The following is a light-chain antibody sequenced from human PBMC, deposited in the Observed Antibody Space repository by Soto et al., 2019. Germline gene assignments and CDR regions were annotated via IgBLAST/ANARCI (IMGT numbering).Light chain of an antibody. V-gene: IGKV4-1*01. Sequence: DIVMTQSPDSLAVSLGERATINCKSSQSVLYSSNNKNYLAWYQQKPGQPPKLLIYWASTRESGVPDRFSGSGSGTDFPLTISSLQAEDVAVYYRQQYYRPWTFGQGTKVEIK. CDR3: QQYYRPWT. CDR2: WAS. J-gene: IGKJ1*01. CDR1: QSVLYSSNNKNY.